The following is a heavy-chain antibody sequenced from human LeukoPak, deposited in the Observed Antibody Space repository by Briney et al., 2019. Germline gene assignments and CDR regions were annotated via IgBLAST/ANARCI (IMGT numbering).Heavy chain of an antibody. D-gene: IGHD6-19*01. CDR2: MYTSGNT. V-gene: IGHV4-4*07. Sequence: PSETLSLTCTVSGGSISTYYWSWIRQPAGKGLEWLGRMYTSGNTNYNPSLKSRVTMSVDTSKKQFSLRLSSVTAADTAVYYCAREPVTGTSNFFDSWGQGTLVTVSS. CDR3: AREPVTGTSNFFDS. CDR1: GGSISTYY. J-gene: IGHJ4*02.